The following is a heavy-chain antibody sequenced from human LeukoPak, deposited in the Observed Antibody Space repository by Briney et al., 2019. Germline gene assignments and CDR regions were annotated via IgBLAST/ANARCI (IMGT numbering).Heavy chain of an antibody. Sequence: ASVKVSCKASGYTFTSYDINWVRQATGQGLEWMGWMNPNSGNTGYAQKFQGRVTMTRNTSISTAYMELSSLRSEDTAVYYCARGGLLRWPDYYYYGMDVWGKGTMVTVSS. CDR1: GYTFTSYD. CDR2: MNPNSGNT. J-gene: IGHJ6*04. CDR3: ARGGLLRWPDYYYYGMDV. V-gene: IGHV1-8*01. D-gene: IGHD6-19*01.